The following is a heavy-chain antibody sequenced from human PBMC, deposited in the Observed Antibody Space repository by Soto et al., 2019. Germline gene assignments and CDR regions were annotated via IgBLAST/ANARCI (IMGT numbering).Heavy chain of an antibody. J-gene: IGHJ3*02. CDR2: ISSSSSYI. D-gene: IGHD5-18*01. V-gene: IGHV3-21*01. CDR3: ARDGSGYSYAQGIFDI. CDR1: GFTFSIYT. Sequence: GGSLRLSWAVSGFTFSIYTMNWVRQAPGKGLEWVSSISSSSSYIYYADSVKGRFTISRDNAKNSLHLQMNSPRAEDTAVYYCARDGSGYSYAQGIFDIWGQGTMVTVSS.